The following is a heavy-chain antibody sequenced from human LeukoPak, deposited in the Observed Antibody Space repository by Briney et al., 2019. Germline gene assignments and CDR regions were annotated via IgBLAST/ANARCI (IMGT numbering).Heavy chain of an antibody. J-gene: IGHJ5*02. CDR2: INHSGST. CDR1: GGSISSYY. V-gene: IGHV4-34*01. D-gene: IGHD6-13*01. CDR3: ARGWQQILNWFDP. Sequence: SETLSLTCTVSGGSISSYYWSWIRQPPGKGLEWIGEINHSGSTNYNPSLKSLVTISVDTSKNQFSLKLSSVTAADTAVYYCARGWQQILNWFDPWGQGTLVTVSS.